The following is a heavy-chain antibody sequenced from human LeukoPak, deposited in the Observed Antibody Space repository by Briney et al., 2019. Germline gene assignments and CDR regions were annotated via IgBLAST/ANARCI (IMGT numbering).Heavy chain of an antibody. D-gene: IGHD3-22*01. CDR3: ARTLLYYDSSGYYYGDY. Sequence: ASVKVSCKASGYTFTSYAMHWVRQAPGQRLEWMGWISAYNGNTNYAQKLQGRVTMTTDTSTSTAYMELRSLRSDDTAVYYCARTLLYYDSSGYYYGDYWGQGTLVTVSS. CDR2: ISAYNGNT. V-gene: IGHV1-18*01. CDR1: GYTFTSYA. J-gene: IGHJ4*02.